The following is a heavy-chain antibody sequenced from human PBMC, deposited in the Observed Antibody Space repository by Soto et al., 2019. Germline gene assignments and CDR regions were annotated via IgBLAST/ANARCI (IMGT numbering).Heavy chain of an antibody. V-gene: IGHV4-4*02. CDR1: GESINSSHG. CDR3: AARHFWSGPCTDTRLDY. Sequence: QVQLQESGPGLVKPSGTLSLTCAVSGESINSSHGWNWVRQPPGKGLEWICQISHSGSTNYNPSLTRRVTIAVDKSKNHFSLKMTSVTASDSAVYYCAARHFWSGPCTDTRLDYWGQGTLVTVSS. D-gene: IGHD3-3*02. CDR2: ISHSGST. J-gene: IGHJ4*02.